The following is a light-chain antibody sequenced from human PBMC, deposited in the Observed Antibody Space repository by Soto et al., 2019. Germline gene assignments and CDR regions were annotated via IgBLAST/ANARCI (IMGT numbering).Light chain of an antibody. J-gene: IGKJ5*01. V-gene: IGKV3D-20*02. CDR3: QHRSERPVS. Sequence: ETVLTQSPGTLSLSPGARAPLACRASQSVSSRNLAWYQQNPGQAPRLLIYGASSRATGIPDRFSGSGSGTDFTLTISRLEPEDFAVYYCQHRSERPVSFGQGTRLEIK. CDR2: GAS. CDR1: QSVSSRN.